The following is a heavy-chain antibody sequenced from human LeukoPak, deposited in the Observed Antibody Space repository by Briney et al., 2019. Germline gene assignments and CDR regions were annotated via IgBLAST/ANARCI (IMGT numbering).Heavy chain of an antibody. D-gene: IGHD6-19*01. Sequence: GGSLRLSWAASGFTFDDYAMHWVRQAPGKGLEWVSGISWNSGSIGYADSVKGRFTISRDNAKNSLYLQMNSLRAEDTALYYCAKDIQPYSSGWYFYWGQGTLVTDSS. CDR1: GFTFDDYA. V-gene: IGHV3-9*01. CDR2: ISWNSGSI. CDR3: AKDIQPYSSGWYFY. J-gene: IGHJ4*02.